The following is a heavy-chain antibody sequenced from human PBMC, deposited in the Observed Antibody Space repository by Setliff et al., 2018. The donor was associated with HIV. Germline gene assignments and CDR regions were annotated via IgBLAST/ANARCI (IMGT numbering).Heavy chain of an antibody. Sequence: GGSLRLSCAASGFTFSNYAMSWVRQAPGKGLEWVSIISASGGSTYYADSVKGWFTISRDKSKNTLYLQMNSLRAEDTAFYYCSKEKFTFTVVRGVIDSWGQGTLVTV. CDR1: GFTFSNYA. D-gene: IGHD3-10*01. J-gene: IGHJ4*02. CDR2: ISASGGST. V-gene: IGHV3-23*01. CDR3: SKEKFTFTVVRGVIDS.